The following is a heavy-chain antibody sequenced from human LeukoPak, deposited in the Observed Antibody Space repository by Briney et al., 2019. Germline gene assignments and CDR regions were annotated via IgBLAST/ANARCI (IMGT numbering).Heavy chain of an antibody. CDR2: IRRNGSPT. CDR1: GFIFSSYS. D-gene: IGHD1-14*01. V-gene: IGHV3-48*04. Sequence: GGSLRLSCAASGFIFSSYSMNWVRQAPGKGLEWVSYIRRNGSPTHYADSVKGRFTISRDNDKNSVYLQMTSLRVEDTAVYYCAKDRGAPDFYYYYYGMDVWGQGTTVTVSS. CDR3: AKDRGAPDFYYYYYGMDV. J-gene: IGHJ6*02.